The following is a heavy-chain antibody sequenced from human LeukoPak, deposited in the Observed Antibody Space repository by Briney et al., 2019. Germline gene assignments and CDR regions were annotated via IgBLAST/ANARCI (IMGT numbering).Heavy chain of an antibody. CDR1: GFSFSAYG. CDR3: ARGLLDYGDYYFDF. V-gene: IGHV3-33*05. Sequence: PGGSLRLSCAASGFSFSAYGMHWVRQAPGKGLEWVSVISIDGSNKDYVDSVKGRFTISRDDSKNTLYQQMNSPRAEDTAIYYCARGLLDYGDYYFDFWGQGTLITVS. D-gene: IGHD4-17*01. J-gene: IGHJ4*02. CDR2: ISIDGSNK.